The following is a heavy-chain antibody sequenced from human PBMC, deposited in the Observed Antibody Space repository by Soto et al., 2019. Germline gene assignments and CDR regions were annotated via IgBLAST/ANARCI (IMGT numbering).Heavy chain of an antibody. CDR3: ARTYGYSSSWYADYYYCGMDV. CDR1: GFTFSSYA. J-gene: IGHJ6*02. D-gene: IGHD6-13*01. Sequence: QVQLVESGGGVVQPGRSLRLSCAASGFTFSSYAMHWVRQAPGKGLEWVAVISYDGSNKYYADSVKGRFTISRDNSKNTLYLQMNSLRAEDTAVYYCARTYGYSSSWYADYYYCGMDVWGQGTTVTVSS. V-gene: IGHV3-30-3*01. CDR2: ISYDGSNK.